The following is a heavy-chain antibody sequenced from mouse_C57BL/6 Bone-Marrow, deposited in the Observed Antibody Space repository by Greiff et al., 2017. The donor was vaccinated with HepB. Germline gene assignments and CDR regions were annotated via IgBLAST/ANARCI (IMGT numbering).Heavy chain of an antibody. CDR1: GFTFSDYY. V-gene: IGHV5-16*01. J-gene: IGHJ1*03. CDR3: ARDPIYYGNRSYWYFDV. Sequence: EVMLVESEGGLVQPGSSMKLSCTASGFTFSDYYMAWVRQVPEKGLEWVANINYDGSSTYYLDSLKSRFIISRDNAKNILYLQMSSLKSEDTATYYCARDPIYYGNRSYWYFDVWGTGTTVTVSS. D-gene: IGHD2-1*01. CDR2: INYDGSST.